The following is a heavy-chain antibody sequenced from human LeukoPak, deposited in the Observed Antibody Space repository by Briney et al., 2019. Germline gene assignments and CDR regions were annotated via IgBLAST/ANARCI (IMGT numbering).Heavy chain of an antibody. Sequence: SETLSLTCTVSGYSISSSSYYWGWIRQPPGKGLEWIGSIYYSGSTYYNPSLKSRVTISVDTSKNQFSLKLSSVTAADTAVYYCARADKYYYYYYMDVWGKGTTVTVSS. CDR1: GYSISSSSYY. V-gene: IGHV4-39*07. CDR3: ARADKYYYYYYMDV. CDR2: IYYSGST. J-gene: IGHJ6*03.